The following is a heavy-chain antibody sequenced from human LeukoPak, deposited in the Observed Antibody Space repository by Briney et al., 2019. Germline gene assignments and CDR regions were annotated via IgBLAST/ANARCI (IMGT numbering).Heavy chain of an antibody. V-gene: IGHV3-53*01. Sequence: PGGSLRLSCAASGFTVSSNYMSWVRQAPGKGLEWVSVIYSGGSTYYAGSVKGRFTISRDNSKNTLYLQMNSLRAEDTAVYYCASRNPVGYCSGGSCGRGLTDYWGQGTLVTVSS. D-gene: IGHD2-15*01. CDR3: ASRNPVGYCSGGSCGRGLTDY. CDR2: IYSGGST. J-gene: IGHJ4*02. CDR1: GFTVSSNY.